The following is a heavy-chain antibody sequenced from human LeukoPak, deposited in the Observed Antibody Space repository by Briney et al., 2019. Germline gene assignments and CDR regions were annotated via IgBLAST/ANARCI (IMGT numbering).Heavy chain of an antibody. D-gene: IGHD6-13*01. V-gene: IGHV3-48*01. Sequence: PGGSLRLSCAASGFTFSSYSMNWVRQAPGKGLEWVSYISSSSSTIYYADSVKGRFTISRDNAKNSLYLQMNSLRAEDTAVYYCARAGAYSPIAAAGDFDYWGQGTLVTVSS. CDR1: GFTFSSYS. CDR2: ISSSSSTI. CDR3: ARAGAYSPIAAAGDFDY. J-gene: IGHJ4*02.